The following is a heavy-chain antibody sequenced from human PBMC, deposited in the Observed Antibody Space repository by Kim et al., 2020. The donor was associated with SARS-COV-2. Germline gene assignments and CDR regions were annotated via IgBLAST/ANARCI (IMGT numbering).Heavy chain of an antibody. J-gene: IGHJ6*02. D-gene: IGHD3-3*01. V-gene: IGHV1-3*01. Sequence: ASVKVSCKASGYTFTSYAMHWVRQAPGQRLEWMGWINAGNGNTKYSQKFQGRVTITRDTSASTAYMELSSLRSADTAVYYCARGGLLRFLEWPEPVYYGMDVWGQGTTGSVSS. CDR2: INAGNGNT. CDR3: ARGGLLRFLEWPEPVYYGMDV. CDR1: GYTFTSYA.